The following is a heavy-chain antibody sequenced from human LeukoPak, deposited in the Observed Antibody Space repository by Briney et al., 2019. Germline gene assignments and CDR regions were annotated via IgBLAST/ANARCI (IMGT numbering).Heavy chain of an antibody. J-gene: IGHJ4*02. V-gene: IGHV4-59*01. CDR1: GGSISSYY. CDR2: IYYSGST. Sequence: SETLSLTCTVSGGSISSYYWSWIRQPPGKGLEWIGYIYYSGSTNYNPSLKSRVTISVDTSKNQFSLKLSSVTAADTAVYYCARDSFSYLDYWGQETLVTVSS. CDR3: ARDSFSYLDY. D-gene: IGHD3-16*01.